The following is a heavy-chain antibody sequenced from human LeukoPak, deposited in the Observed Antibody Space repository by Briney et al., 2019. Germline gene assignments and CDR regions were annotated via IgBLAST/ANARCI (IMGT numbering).Heavy chain of an antibody. J-gene: IGHJ4*02. CDR1: GGSISSSSYY. CDR2: IYYSGST. CDR3: ARPVGASTGNFDY. D-gene: IGHD1-26*01. V-gene: IGHV4-39*01. Sequence: RASETLSLTCTVSGGSISSSSYYWGWIRQPPGKGLEWIGSIYYSGSTYYNPSLKSRVTISVDTSKNQFSLKLSSVTAADTAVYFCARPVGASTGNFDYWGQGTLVPVPS.